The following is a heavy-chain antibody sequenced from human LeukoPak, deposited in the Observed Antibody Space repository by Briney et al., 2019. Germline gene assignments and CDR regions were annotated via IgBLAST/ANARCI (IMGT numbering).Heavy chain of an antibody. D-gene: IGHD2-2*01. CDR3: ARGRGSSTSCYGY. CDR2: INHSGST. Sequence: SETLSLTCAVYGGPFSGYYWSWIRQPPGKGLEWIGEINHSGSTNYNPSLKSRVTISVDTSKNQFSLKLSSVTAADTAVYYCARGRGSSTSCYGYWGQGTLVTVSS. CDR1: GGPFSGYY. V-gene: IGHV4-34*01. J-gene: IGHJ4*02.